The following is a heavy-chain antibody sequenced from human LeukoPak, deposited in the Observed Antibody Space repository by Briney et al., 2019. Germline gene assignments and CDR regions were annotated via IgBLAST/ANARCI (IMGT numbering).Heavy chain of an antibody. D-gene: IGHD2-8*01. CDR2: IYYSGST. Sequence: PSETLSLTCNVSGGSINSNNYYWGWIRQPPGKGLEWIGSIYYSGSTYYNPSLKSRVTISVDTSKNQFSLKVSSVTAADTAVYYCARRYCANGVCYRSAFDIWGQGTMVTVSS. CDR1: GGSINSNNYY. CDR3: ARRYCANGVCYRSAFDI. J-gene: IGHJ3*02. V-gene: IGHV4-39*07.